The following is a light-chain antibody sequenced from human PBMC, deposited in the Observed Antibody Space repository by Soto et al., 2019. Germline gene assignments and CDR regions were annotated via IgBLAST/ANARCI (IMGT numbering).Light chain of an antibody. V-gene: IGKV3-20*01. CDR3: QQYGDLPPT. CDR2: GAS. Sequence: EIVLTPSPDTLSLSPGERATLSCRASQSVTYDQLAWYRQKPGQAPRLLIYGASSRAAGIPDRFSGSGSGTDFTLTISRLEPEDFVVYHCQQYGDLPPTFGQGTKVDIK. CDR1: QSVTYDQ. J-gene: IGKJ1*01.